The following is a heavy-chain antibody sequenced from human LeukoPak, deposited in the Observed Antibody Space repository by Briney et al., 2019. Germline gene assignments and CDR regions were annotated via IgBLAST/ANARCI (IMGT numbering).Heavy chain of an antibody. Sequence: GGSLRLSCAASGFTFSSYSMNWVRQAPGKGLEWVSSISSSSSYIYYADSVKGRFTISRDNAKNSLYLQMNSLRAEDTAVYYCAKDSYSGSCDFDYWGQGTLVTVSS. J-gene: IGHJ4*02. D-gene: IGHD1-26*01. V-gene: IGHV3-21*01. CDR3: AKDSYSGSCDFDY. CDR2: ISSSSSYI. CDR1: GFTFSSYS.